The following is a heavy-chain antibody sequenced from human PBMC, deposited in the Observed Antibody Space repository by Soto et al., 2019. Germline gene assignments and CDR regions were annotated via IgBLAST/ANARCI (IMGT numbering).Heavy chain of an antibody. CDR2: IWHDGGNK. CDR1: GFTFSTYG. Sequence: PGGSLRLSCAASGFTFSTYGMHWVRQAPGKGLEWVAVIWHDGGNKNYADSVKGRVTISRDNSKDMLYLQMNSLRAEDTAVYYCAKDLGSYYGMDVWGQGTTVTVSS. V-gene: IGHV3-30*02. D-gene: IGHD2-2*03. J-gene: IGHJ6*02. CDR3: AKDLGSYYGMDV.